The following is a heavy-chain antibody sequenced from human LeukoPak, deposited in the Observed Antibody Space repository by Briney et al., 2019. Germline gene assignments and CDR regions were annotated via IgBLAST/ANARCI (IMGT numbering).Heavy chain of an antibody. J-gene: IGHJ4*02. CDR1: GASIRSGDHH. CDR2: IYFSGSR. D-gene: IGHD3-22*01. V-gene: IGHV4-30-4*08. Sequence: PSETLSLTCTVSGASIRSGDHHWSWLRQSPGRGLEWIGYIYFSGSRSSNPSLRSRLTISVDTSKNQFSLKLSSVTAADTAICYCARGGGGYTLYSFDYWGQGALVTVSS. CDR3: ARGGGGYTLYSFDY.